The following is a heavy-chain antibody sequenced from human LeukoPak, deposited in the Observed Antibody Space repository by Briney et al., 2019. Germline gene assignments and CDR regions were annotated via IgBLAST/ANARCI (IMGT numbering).Heavy chain of an antibody. CDR1: GFTFSSYG. V-gene: IGHV3-30*18. CDR2: ISYDGSNK. Sequence: PGRSLRLSSSASGFTFSSYGLQWVRQAPGKGLEWVAVISYDGSNKYYADSVKGRFTISRDNSKNTLYLQMNSLRAEDTAVYYCAKDRLEAPSHDITMVRGVLDYWGQGTLVTVSS. J-gene: IGHJ4*02. CDR3: AKDRLEAPSHDITMVRGVLDY. D-gene: IGHD3-10*01.